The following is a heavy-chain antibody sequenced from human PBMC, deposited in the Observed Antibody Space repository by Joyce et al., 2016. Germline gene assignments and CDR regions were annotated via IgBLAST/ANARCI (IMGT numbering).Heavy chain of an antibody. CDR2: INSDDSRI. V-gene: IGHV3-48*03. CDR1: GIIFSNKE. CDR3: TTPSCAN. Sequence: EVQLVESGGGLVQPGGSLRLSCAASGIIFSNKEMNWVRQAQGKGREGVSSINSDDSRIHYADSVRGRFTISRDNARNSLYLEMNSLRVEDTAIYYCTTPSCANWGQGSLVTVSS. J-gene: IGHJ4*02. D-gene: IGHD2-2*01.